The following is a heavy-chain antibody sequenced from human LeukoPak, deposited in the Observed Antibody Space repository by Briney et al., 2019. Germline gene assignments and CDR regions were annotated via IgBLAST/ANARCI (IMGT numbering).Heavy chain of an antibody. CDR2: IYRSGTT. V-gene: IGHV4-4*02. CDR3: ARWRGRLRGVDY. D-gene: IGHD4-17*01. J-gene: IGHJ4*02. CDR1: GGSLSSSYW. Sequence: SETLSLTCAVSGGSLSSSYWWSWVRQPPGKGLEWIGEIYRSGTTNYNPSLKRRVTISVDTSKNQFSLKLSSVTAADTAVYYCARWRGRLRGVDYWGQGTPVTVSS.